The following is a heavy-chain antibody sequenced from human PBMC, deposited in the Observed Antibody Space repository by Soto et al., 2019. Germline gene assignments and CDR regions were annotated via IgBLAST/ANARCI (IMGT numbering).Heavy chain of an antibody. V-gene: IGHV1-18*01. Sequence: ASVKVSCKASGCTFTSYGISWVRQAPGQGLEWMGWISAYNGNTNYAQKLQGRVTMTTDTSTSTAYMELRSLRSDDTAVYYCARAPLNDDSGDSRLGYWGQGTRVTVSS. CDR3: ARAPLNDDSGDSRLGY. J-gene: IGHJ4*02. CDR2: ISAYNGNT. CDR1: GCTFTSYG. D-gene: IGHD4-17*01.